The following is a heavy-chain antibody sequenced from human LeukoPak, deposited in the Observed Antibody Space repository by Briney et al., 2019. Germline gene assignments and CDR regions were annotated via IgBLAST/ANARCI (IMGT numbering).Heavy chain of an antibody. J-gene: IGHJ3*02. D-gene: IGHD6-19*01. CDR3: ATTIAVAGTILDDAFDI. CDR2: ISGGGETT. CDR1: GFTFNNYA. Sequence: GGSLRLSCAASGFTFNNYAMNWVRQAPGKGLEWVSSISGGGETTYYADSAKGRFTISRDNSKNTLYLQMNSLRAEDTAVYYCATTIAVAGTILDDAFDIWGQGTMVTVSS. V-gene: IGHV3-23*01.